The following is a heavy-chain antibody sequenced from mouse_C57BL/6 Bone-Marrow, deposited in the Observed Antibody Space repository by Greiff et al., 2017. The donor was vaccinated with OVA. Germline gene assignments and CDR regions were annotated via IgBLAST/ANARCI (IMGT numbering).Heavy chain of an antibody. J-gene: IGHJ3*01. CDR3: ARRGYSGSVFAD. CDR2: INPNYGTT. CDR1: GYSFTDYN. V-gene: IGHV1-39*01. Sequence: EVKLQQSGPELVKPGASVKISCKASGYSFTDYNMNWVQQSNGKSLEWIGVINPNYGTTSYNQKFKGKATLTVDQSSSTAYMQLNSLTSEDSAVYYCARRGYSGSVFADWGQGTLVTVSA. D-gene: IGHD1-1*02.